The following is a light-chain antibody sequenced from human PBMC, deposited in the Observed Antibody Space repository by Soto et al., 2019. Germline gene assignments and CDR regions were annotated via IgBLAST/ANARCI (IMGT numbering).Light chain of an antibody. CDR1: ESVSSSSY. V-gene: IGKV3-20*01. CDR3: QQYGSSPSYT. Sequence: ETVMTQTPGTVSLSPGERATLSCRASESVSSSSYLAWYQQKPGQAPRLLIYGASSRATGIPDRFSGSGSGTDFTLTISRLEPEDVAVYYCQQYGSSPSYTFGQGTKLEI. CDR2: GAS. J-gene: IGKJ2*01.